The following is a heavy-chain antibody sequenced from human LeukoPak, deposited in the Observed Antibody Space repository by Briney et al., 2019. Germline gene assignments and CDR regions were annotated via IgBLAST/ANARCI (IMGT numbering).Heavy chain of an antibody. J-gene: IGHJ4*02. CDR3: VKDGYDSGSYFYYFDY. D-gene: IGHD1-26*01. CDR2: ISSNRGST. CDR1: GFTFSSYA. Sequence: GGSLRLSCSASGFTFSSYAMHWVRQAPGKGLEYVSAISSNRGSTYYADSVKGRFTISRDNSKNTLYLQMSSLRAEDTAVYYCVKDGYDSGSYFYYFDYWGQGTLVTVSS. V-gene: IGHV3-64D*06.